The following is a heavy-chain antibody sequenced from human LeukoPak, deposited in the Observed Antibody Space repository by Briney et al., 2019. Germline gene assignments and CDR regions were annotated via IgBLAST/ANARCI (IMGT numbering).Heavy chain of an antibody. Sequence: QAGGSLRLSCAASGFTFSSYAMHWVRQAPGKGLEWVAVISYDGSNKYYAGSVKGRFTISRDNSKNTLYLQMNSLRAEDTAVYYCARVGGWLHHGWYYFDYWGQGTLVTVSS. D-gene: IGHD5-24*01. V-gene: IGHV3-30-3*01. CDR3: ARVGGWLHHGWYYFDY. CDR1: GFTFSSYA. CDR2: ISYDGSNK. J-gene: IGHJ4*02.